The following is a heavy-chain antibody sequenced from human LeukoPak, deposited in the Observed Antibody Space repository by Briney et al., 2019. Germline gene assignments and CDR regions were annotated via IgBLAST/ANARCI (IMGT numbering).Heavy chain of an antibody. Sequence: ASVKVSCKASGYTVTGYYMHWVRQAPGQGLGWMGLINLNSGGTNYAQKFQGRVTMTRDTSINTGYLELRRPVADDHAVYYCASGSSSWYYFDYWGQGTLVTVSS. J-gene: IGHJ4*02. CDR2: INLNSGGT. CDR3: ASGSSSWYYFDY. CDR1: GYTVTGYY. V-gene: IGHV1-2*02. D-gene: IGHD6-13*01.